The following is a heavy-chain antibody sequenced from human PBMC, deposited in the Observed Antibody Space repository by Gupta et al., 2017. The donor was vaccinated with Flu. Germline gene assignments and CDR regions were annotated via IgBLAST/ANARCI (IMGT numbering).Heavy chain of an antibody. J-gene: IGHJ4*02. Sequence: MSWFRQAPGKGLEWVSAISGSGGSTYYADSVKGRFTISRDNSKNTLYLQMNSLRAEDTAVYYCAKGYCSSTSCYPYYFDYWGQGTLVTVSS. V-gene: IGHV3-23*01. CDR3: AKGYCSSTSCYPYYFDY. CDR2: ISGSGGST. D-gene: IGHD2-2*01.